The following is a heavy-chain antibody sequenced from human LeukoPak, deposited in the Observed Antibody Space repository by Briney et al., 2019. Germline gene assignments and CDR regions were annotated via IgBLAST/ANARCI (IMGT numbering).Heavy chain of an antibody. CDR1: GFTFSSYG. CDR3: AKDLRSKVAALDY. J-gene: IGHJ4*02. Sequence: PGGSLRLSCAASGFTFSSYGMHWVRQAPGKGLEWVAVISYDGTYKYYAGSVKGRFTISRDNSKNTLCLQMNSLRAEDTAVFYCAKDLRSKVAALDYWGQGTLVTVSS. V-gene: IGHV3-30*18. D-gene: IGHD6-19*01. CDR2: ISYDGTYK.